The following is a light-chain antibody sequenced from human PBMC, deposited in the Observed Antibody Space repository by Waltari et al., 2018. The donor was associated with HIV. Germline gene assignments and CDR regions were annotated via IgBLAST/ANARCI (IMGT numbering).Light chain of an antibody. V-gene: IGLV2-14*01. CDR1: RSDICYYHY. CDR3: SSVANSVTLSVL. J-gene: IGLJ3*02. CDR2: EVI. Sequence: QFALTQPASVSGSPGQSLTISCSGTRSDICYYHYVSWYQQHPGKAPKRMIYEVINRPSGISNRFSGSKSGNTASLTISALQAEDEADYFCSSVANSVTLSVLFGGGTKLTVL.